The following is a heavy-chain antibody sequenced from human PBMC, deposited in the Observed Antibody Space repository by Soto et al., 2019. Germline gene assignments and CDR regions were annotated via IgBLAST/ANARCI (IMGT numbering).Heavy chain of an antibody. Sequence: GGALRLSCAASGFTFISYAMSWVRQAPGKGLEWVSAISGSGGSTYYADSVKGRFTISRDNSKNTPYLQMNSLRAEGTAVYYCAKEPHYYDTVYFDYWGQGTLVTVSS. V-gene: IGHV3-23*01. CDR3: AKEPHYYDTVYFDY. D-gene: IGHD3-22*01. J-gene: IGHJ4*02. CDR1: GFTFISYA. CDR2: ISGSGGST.